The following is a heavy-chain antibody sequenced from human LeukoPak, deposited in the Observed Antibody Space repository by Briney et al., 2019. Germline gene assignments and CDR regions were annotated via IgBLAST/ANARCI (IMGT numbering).Heavy chain of an antibody. Sequence: SETLSLTCAVYGGSFSGYYWSWIRQPPGKGLEWIGEINHSGSTNYNPSLKSRVTISVDTSKNQFSLKLSSVTAADTAVYYCVHGGYSLAYDYWGQGTLVTVSS. CDR3: VHGGYSLAYDY. CDR2: INHSGST. CDR1: GGSFSGYY. D-gene: IGHD5-12*01. J-gene: IGHJ4*02. V-gene: IGHV4-34*01.